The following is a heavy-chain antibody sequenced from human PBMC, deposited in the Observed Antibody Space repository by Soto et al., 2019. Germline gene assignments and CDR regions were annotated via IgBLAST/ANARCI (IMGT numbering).Heavy chain of an antibody. D-gene: IGHD3-10*01. CDR1: GGSIISGDYY. Sequence: QVQLQESGPGLVKPSQTLSLTCTVSGGSIISGDYYWRWIRQPPGKGLEWIGYIYYSGSTYYNPSLQSRVTISVDTSKNQFSLKLSSVTAADTAVYYCARVGGFGATTIHSWGQGTMVTVSS. J-gene: IGHJ4*02. V-gene: IGHV4-30-4*01. CDR3: ARVGGFGATTIHS. CDR2: IYYSGST.